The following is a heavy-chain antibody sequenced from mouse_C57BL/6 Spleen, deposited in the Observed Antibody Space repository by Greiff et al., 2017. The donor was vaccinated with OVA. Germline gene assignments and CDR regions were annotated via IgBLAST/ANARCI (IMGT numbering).Heavy chain of an antibody. CDR3: ARSDYYGYDGYAMDY. D-gene: IGHD2-2*01. J-gene: IGHJ4*01. CDR1: GYAFSSSW. Sequence: VQLQQSGPELVKPGASVKISCKASGYAFSSSWMNWVKQRPGKGLEWIGRIYPGDGDTNYNGKFKGKATLTADKSSSTAYKQLSSLTSEDSAVYFCARSDYYGYDGYAMDYWGQGTSVTVSS. CDR2: IYPGDGDT. V-gene: IGHV1-82*01.